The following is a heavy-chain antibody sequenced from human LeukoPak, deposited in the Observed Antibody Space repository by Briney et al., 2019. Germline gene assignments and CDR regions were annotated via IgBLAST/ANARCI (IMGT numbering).Heavy chain of an antibody. CDR2: LWAHGRSE. CDR3: ARDDDTSSHYSLFEY. Sequence: PGGSLRLSCAASGFTLTSHSMHWVRQAPGKGLEWVAVLWAHGRSEYYADSVKGRFSISRDTSRSTVHLQMNSLRAEDTAVYYCARDDDTSSHYSLFEYWGQGTRVTVSS. V-gene: IGHV3-33*01. CDR1: GFTLTSHS. D-gene: IGHD3-22*01. J-gene: IGHJ4*02.